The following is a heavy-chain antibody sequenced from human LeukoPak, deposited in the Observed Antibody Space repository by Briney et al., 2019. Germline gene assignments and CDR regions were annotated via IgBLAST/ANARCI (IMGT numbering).Heavy chain of an antibody. Sequence: GGSLRLSCVASGFPFSSYWMTWVRQAPGKGLEWVANIKQDGSKKSYVDSVKGRFTISRDNAKNSLYLQMNSLRAEGTALYYCAREVSEGFDFWGQGTLVTVSS. J-gene: IGHJ4*02. CDR1: GFPFSSYW. CDR2: IKQDGSKK. CDR3: AREVSEGFDF. V-gene: IGHV3-7*01. D-gene: IGHD3-22*01.